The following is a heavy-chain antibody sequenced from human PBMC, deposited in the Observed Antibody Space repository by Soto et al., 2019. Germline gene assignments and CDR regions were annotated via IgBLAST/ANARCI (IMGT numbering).Heavy chain of an antibody. CDR2: IFYSGSS. CDR3: ARGLTHESSGYFHTNDY. J-gene: IGHJ4*02. CDR1: GDSIISDGYY. V-gene: IGHV4-31*03. D-gene: IGHD3-22*01. Sequence: PSETLSLTCTVSGDSIISDGYYWNWIRQRPGQCLEWLGYIFYSGSSYFNPSLNGRGSISVDTTNNQFSLELSSLTAADTAVYYCARGLTHESSGYFHTNDYWGRGTLVTVYS.